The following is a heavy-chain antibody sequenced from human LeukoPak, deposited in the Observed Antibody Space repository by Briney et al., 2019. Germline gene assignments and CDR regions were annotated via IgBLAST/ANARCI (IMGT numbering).Heavy chain of an antibody. D-gene: IGHD2-15*01. J-gene: IGHJ4*02. CDR2: ISQSGTT. CDR3: ARRRVVASGYFDY. V-gene: IGHV4-39*01. Sequence: SDTLSLTCTVSCGSISSSGYYWGWIRQPPGKGLEWIGSISQSGTTYYNPPLKSRVTIFVDTSKSQFSLKPNSVTAADTAVYYCARRRVVASGYFDYWGQGVLVTVSS. CDR1: CGSISSSGYY.